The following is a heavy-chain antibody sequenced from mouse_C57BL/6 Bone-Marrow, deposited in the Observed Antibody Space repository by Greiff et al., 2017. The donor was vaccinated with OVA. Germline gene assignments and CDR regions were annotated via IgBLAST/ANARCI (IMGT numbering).Heavy chain of an antibody. V-gene: IGHV5-4*01. J-gene: IGHJ2*01. CDR2: ISDGGSYT. D-gene: IGHD2-10*02. Sequence: DVMLVESGGGLVKPGGSLKLSCAASGFTFSSYAMSWVRQTPEKRLEWVATISDGGSYTYSPDNVKGRFTISRDNAKNNLYLQMSHLKSEDTAMYYCARDKGYGNYPDYWGQGTTLTVSS. CDR3: ARDKGYGNYPDY. CDR1: GFTFSSYA.